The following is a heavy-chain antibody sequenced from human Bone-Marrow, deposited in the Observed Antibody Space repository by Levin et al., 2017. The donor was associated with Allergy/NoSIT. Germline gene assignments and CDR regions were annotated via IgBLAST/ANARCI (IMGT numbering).Heavy chain of an antibody. CDR2: VYTSGST. V-gene: IGHV4-39*01. Sequence: SETLSLTCIVSGDSISASTYSWGWIRQPPGKGLEWIATVYTSGSTYYNPSLKSRVTISVGTSKDQFSLTLRSVTAADTAIYHCARQTGGKFNRKAFDYWGQGALVTVSS. CDR1: GDSISASTYS. J-gene: IGHJ4*02. D-gene: IGHD1-14*01. CDR3: ARQTGGKFNRKAFDY.